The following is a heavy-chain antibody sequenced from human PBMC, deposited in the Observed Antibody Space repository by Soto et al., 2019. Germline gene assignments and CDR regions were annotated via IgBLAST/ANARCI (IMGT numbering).Heavy chain of an antibody. CDR2: IIPTLGKP. V-gene: IGHV1-69*08. Sequence: VQLVQSGAEVKKPGSSVKVSCKASGGNFNSHNINWVRQAPGQGLEWMGRIIPTLGKPNYAQKFQGRVTISADTSTSTAYMELSSLNSDDTAVYYCGRDTTTFPYYYGMDDWGQGTTVTVSS. CDR3: GRDTTTFPYYYGMDD. D-gene: IGHD3-16*01. J-gene: IGHJ6*02. CDR1: GGNFNSHN.